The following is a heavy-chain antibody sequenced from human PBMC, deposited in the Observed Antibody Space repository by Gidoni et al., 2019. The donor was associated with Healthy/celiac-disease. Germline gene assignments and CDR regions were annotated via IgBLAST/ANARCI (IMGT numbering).Heavy chain of an antibody. J-gene: IGHJ6*02. D-gene: IGHD5-18*01. CDR2: IYYSGST. CDR3: ARHGGYSYGSYYYYGMDV. Sequence: QLQLQESGPGLVKPSETLSLTCTVSGGSISSSSYYWGWIRQPPGKGLEWIGSIYYSGSTYYNPSLKSRVTISVDTSKNHFSLKLSSVTAADTAVYYCARHGGYSYGSYYYYGMDVWGQGTTVTVSS. V-gene: IGHV4-39*01. CDR1: GGSISSSSYY.